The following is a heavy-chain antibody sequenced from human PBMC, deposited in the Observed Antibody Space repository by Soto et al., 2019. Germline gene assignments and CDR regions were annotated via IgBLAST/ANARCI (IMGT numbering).Heavy chain of an antibody. CDR1: GYTFTSYG. CDR3: VIEGGKHYDVRSGYPTP. Sequence: ASVKVSCKASGYTFTSYGISWVRQAPGQGLEWMGWISAYNGNTNYAQKLQGRVTMTTDTSTSTAYMELRSLSSDDTAVYYCVIEGGKHYDVRSGYPTPGGQGTWSTAPQ. J-gene: IGHJ5*02. CDR2: ISAYNGNT. V-gene: IGHV1-18*01. D-gene: IGHD3-3*01.